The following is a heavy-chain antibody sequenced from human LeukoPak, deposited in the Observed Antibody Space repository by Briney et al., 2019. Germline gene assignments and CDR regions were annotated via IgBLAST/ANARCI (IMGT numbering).Heavy chain of an antibody. CDR2: ISSSSSTI. Sequence: GGSLRLSCAASGFTFSSYSMSWVRQAPGKGLDWVSYISSSSSTIYYADSVKGRFTISRDNAKNSLYLQMNSLRAEDTAVYYCASPIRFHDAFDIWGQGTMVTVSS. D-gene: IGHD3-3*01. CDR3: ASPIRFHDAFDI. CDR1: GFTFSSYS. J-gene: IGHJ3*02. V-gene: IGHV3-48*01.